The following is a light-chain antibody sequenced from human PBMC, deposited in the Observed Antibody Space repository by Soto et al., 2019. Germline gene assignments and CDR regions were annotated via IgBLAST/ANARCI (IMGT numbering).Light chain of an antibody. Sequence: QSLLTQPPSVSAAPGQKVTISCSGSSSNIGHNYVSWYRQLPGTAPELLIFNNNKRPSGIPDRFSGSKSGTSATLGITGLQTGDEADSYCGTWDDNLSAVVFGGGTKLTVL. J-gene: IGLJ2*01. CDR1: SSNIGHNY. CDR3: GTWDDNLSAVV. V-gene: IGLV1-51*01. CDR2: NNN.